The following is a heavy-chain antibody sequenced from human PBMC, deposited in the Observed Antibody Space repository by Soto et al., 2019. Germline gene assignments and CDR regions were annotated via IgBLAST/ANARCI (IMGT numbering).Heavy chain of an antibody. CDR2: IYPGDSDT. Sequence: PGASLKISCKGSGYSFTSYWIAWVRQMPGKGLEWMGIIYPGDSDTRYSPSFQGQVTISADESISTAYLQWSSLKASDTAMYYCARLAGYYDSSGPDASDYWGQGTLVTVSS. V-gene: IGHV5-51*01. J-gene: IGHJ4*02. D-gene: IGHD3-22*01. CDR1: GYSFTSYW. CDR3: ARLAGYYDSSGPDASDY.